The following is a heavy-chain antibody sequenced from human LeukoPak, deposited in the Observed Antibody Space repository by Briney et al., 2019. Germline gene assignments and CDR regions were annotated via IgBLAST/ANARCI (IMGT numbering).Heavy chain of an antibody. CDR1: GGTFSSYA. J-gene: IGHJ4*02. D-gene: IGHD2/OR15-2a*01. CDR3: ASFSHQRFEEYDY. CDR2: IIPIFGTA. Sequence: SVKVSCKASGGTFSSYAISWVRQAPGQGLERMGGIIPIFGTANYAQKFQGRVTITADESTSTAYMELSSLRSEDTAVYYCASFSHQRFEEYDYWGQGTLVTVSS. V-gene: IGHV1-69*13.